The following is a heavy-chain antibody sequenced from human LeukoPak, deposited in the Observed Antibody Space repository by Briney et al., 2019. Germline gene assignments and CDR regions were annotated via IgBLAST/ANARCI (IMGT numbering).Heavy chain of an antibody. CDR1: GGTFSSYA. Sequence: GASVKVSCKASGGTFSSYAISWVRQAPGQGLEWMGGIIPIFGTANYAQKFQGRVTITADKSTGTAYMELSSLRSEDTAVYYCARGLSGSYFGYWGQGTLVTVSS. CDR2: IIPIFGTA. V-gene: IGHV1-69*06. D-gene: IGHD1-26*01. CDR3: ARGLSGSYFGY. J-gene: IGHJ4*02.